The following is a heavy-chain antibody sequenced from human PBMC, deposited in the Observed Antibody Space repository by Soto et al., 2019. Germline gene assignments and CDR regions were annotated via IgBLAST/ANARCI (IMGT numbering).Heavy chain of an antibody. CDR2: INHSGST. J-gene: IGHJ4*02. D-gene: IGHD6-19*01. CDR1: GGSFSGYY. CDR3: ASIPQWLVAFDY. Sequence: SETLSLTCAVYGGSFSGYYWSWIRQPPGKGLEWIGEINHSGSTNHNPSLKSRVTISVDTSKNQFSLKLSSVTAADTAVYYCASIPQWLVAFDYWGQGTLVTVSS. V-gene: IGHV4-34*01.